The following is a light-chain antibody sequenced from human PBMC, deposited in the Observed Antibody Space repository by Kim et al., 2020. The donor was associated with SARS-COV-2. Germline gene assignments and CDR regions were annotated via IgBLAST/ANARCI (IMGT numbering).Light chain of an antibody. CDR2: DVT. CDR3: TSYTASSTCL. CDR1: SSDVGGYNF. J-gene: IGLJ2*01. V-gene: IGLV2-14*03. Sequence: GQSITISCTGTSSDVGGYNFVSWYQQHPGKAPKLLIYDVTKRPSGISNRFSGSKSGNTASLTISGLQAEDEADYYCTSYTASSTCLFGGGTQLTVL.